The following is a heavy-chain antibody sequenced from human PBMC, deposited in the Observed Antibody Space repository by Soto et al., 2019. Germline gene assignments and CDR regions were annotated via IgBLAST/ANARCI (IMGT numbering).Heavy chain of an antibody. CDR2: GYHSGST. V-gene: IGHV4-4*02. Sequence: QVQLQESGPGLVNPSGTLSLTCAVSGGSISSNNWWSWVRQPPGKGLEWIGEGYHSGSTIYNPSLKSRVTISVDTSKNQFSLKLSSVTAADTAVYHCARVVRFCSSPSCRGRNWFDPWGQGTLVTVTS. D-gene: IGHD2-2*01. CDR3: ARVVRFCSSPSCRGRNWFDP. J-gene: IGHJ5*02. CDR1: GGSISSNNW.